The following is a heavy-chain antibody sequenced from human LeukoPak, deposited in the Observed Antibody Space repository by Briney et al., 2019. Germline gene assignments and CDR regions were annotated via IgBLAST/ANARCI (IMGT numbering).Heavy chain of an antibody. J-gene: IGHJ4*02. CDR1: GFTFSSYG. CDR3: ERERRYSYGLIDY. Sequence: GRSLRLSCAASGFTFSSYGMHWVREAPGKGLEWVAVIWYDGSNKYYADSVKGRFTISRDNSKNTLYLQMNSLRAEDTAVYYCERERRYSYGLIDYWGQGTLVTVSS. D-gene: IGHD5-18*01. V-gene: IGHV3-33*01. CDR2: IWYDGSNK.